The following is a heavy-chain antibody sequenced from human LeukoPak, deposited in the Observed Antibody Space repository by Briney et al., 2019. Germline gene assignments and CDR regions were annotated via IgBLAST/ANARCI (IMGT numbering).Heavy chain of an antibody. J-gene: IGHJ4*02. D-gene: IGHD6-13*01. CDR2: IYYSGST. V-gene: IGHV4-59*08. CDR1: GGSISSYY. Sequence: SETLSLTCTVSGGSISSYYWSWIRQPPGKGLEWIGYIYYSGSTNYNPSLKSRVTISVDTSKNQFSLKLSSVTAADTAVYYCARHRPEYSSSRSHAPAHPLDYWGQGTLVTVSS. CDR3: ARHRPEYSSSRSHAPAHPLDY.